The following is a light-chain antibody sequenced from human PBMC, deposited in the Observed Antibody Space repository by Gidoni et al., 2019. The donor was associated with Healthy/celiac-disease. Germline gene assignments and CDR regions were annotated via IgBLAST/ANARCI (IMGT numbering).Light chain of an antibody. V-gene: IGKV4-1*01. CDR1: QSVLYSSKTRNY. J-gene: IGKJ5*01. Sequence: DIVTTQFPDPLAVSPGERATTNCKSSQSVLYSSKTRNYLAWYQQTPGHPPKLLNYWASTRESGVPDRVSGGGSGADFTLTISSLQAEAVAVYYCQQDYSTPITFGQGTRLEIK. CDR3: QQDYSTPIT. CDR2: WAS.